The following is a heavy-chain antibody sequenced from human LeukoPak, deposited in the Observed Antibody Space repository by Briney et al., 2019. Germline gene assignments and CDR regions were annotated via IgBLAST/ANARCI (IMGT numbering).Heavy chain of an antibody. J-gene: IGHJ3*02. Sequence: GGSLRLSCAASGFTFSSYWMHWVRQTPGKGLVWVSRISTDGTNTNYADSVKGRFTISRDNSKNTLYLQMNSLRAEDTAVYYCARWQQPVPQVFPVERGGAFDIWGQGTMVTVSS. CDR2: ISTDGTNT. CDR3: ARWQQPVPQVFPVERGGAFDI. D-gene: IGHD6-13*01. CDR1: GFTFSSYW. V-gene: IGHV3-74*01.